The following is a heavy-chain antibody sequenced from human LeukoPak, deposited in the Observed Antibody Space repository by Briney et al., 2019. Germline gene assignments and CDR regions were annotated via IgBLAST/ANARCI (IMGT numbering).Heavy chain of an antibody. D-gene: IGHD3-3*01. V-gene: IGHV3-30*18. J-gene: IGHJ6*03. Sequence: GGSLRLSCAASGFTFSRYGMRWVRQDAGKGLEGVAVISYDGSNKYYADSVKGRSTISRDNSKNTLYLQMNSLRAEDTAVYYCAKGYRGHRGITIFGVKRYYYYMDVWGKGTTVTVSS. CDR2: ISYDGSNK. CDR1: GFTFSRYG. CDR3: AKGYRGHRGITIFGVKRYYYYMDV.